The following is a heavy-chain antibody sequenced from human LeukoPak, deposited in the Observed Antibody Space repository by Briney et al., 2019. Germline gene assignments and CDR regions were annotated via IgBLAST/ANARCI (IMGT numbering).Heavy chain of an antibody. Sequence: GGSLRLSCAASGFTFSGYWVSWVRQAPGKGLEWVANIKEDGSDKYYVDSVKGRFTISRDNPKNSLYLQMNSLRAEDTAVYYCARDRGWLTHDYWGQGTLVSVSS. CDR1: GFTFSGYW. D-gene: IGHD4/OR15-4a*01. CDR2: IKEDGSDK. V-gene: IGHV3-7*01. J-gene: IGHJ4*02. CDR3: ARDRGWLTHDY.